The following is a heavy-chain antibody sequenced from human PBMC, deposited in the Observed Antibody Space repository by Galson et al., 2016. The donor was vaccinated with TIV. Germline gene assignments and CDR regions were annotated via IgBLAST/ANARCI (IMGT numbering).Heavy chain of an antibody. V-gene: IGHV1-69*13. CDR1: GGTFNIYA. J-gene: IGHJ6*03. CDR2: ILPIFGAA. Sequence: SVKVSCKASGGTFNIYAISWVRQDPGQGLEWMGGILPIFGAANYAQKFQGRVTITADESTNTAYMELSSLKSEDTAVYYCARPSSSCRGCSYYYYMDVWGKGTTVTVSS. CDR3: ARPSSSCRGCSYYYYMDV. D-gene: IGHD6-13*01.